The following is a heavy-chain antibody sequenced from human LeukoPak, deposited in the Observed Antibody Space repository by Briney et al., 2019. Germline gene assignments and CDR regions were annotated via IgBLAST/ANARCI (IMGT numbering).Heavy chain of an antibody. Sequence: SETLSLTCTVSGGSISSYYWSWIRQPPGKGLEWIGYIYYSGSTNYNPPLKSRVTISVDTSKNQFSLKLSSVTAADTAVYYCAKVQGQDRYCSRTICYYYYYMDVWGKGTTVAVSS. CDR3: AKVQGQDRYCSRTICYYYYYMDV. J-gene: IGHJ6*03. V-gene: IGHV4-59*01. CDR2: IYYSGST. CDR1: GGSISSYY. D-gene: IGHD2-2*01.